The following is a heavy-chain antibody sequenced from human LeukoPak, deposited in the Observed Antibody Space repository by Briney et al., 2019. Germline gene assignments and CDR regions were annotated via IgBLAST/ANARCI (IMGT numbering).Heavy chain of an antibody. CDR3: AKGPAGYCSSTSSSIVYY. CDR2: ISGSGGST. J-gene: IGHJ4*02. V-gene: IGHV3-23*01. D-gene: IGHD2-2*01. CDR1: GFTFSSYA. Sequence: GGSLRLSCAASGFTFSSYAMSWVCQAPGKGLEWVSAISGSGGSTYYADSVKGRFTISRDNSKNTLYLQMNSLRAEDTAVYYCAKGPAGYCSSTSSSIVYYWGQGTLVTVSS.